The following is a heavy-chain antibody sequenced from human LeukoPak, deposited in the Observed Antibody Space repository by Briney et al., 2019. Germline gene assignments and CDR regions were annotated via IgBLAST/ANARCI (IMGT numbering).Heavy chain of an antibody. CDR1: GFSFNNFG. D-gene: IGHD3-22*01. CDR2: ISGTGGST. Sequence: PGGSLRLSCVASGFSFNNFGMSWVRQAPGKGLEWVSSISGTGGSTHYADSVKGRFTISRDNSKNTLYLQMNSLRAGDTAIYYCVKSSYYDSSGFYREYYFDYWGQGTLVPVSS. CDR3: VKSSYYDSSGFYREYYFDY. V-gene: IGHV3-23*01. J-gene: IGHJ4*02.